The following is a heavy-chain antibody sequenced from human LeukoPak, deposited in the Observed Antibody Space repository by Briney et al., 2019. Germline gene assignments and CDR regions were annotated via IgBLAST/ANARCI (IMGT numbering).Heavy chain of an antibody. Sequence: SETLSLTCTVSGGSISGYYWSWIRQPPGKGLEWIGCNYTSGSTNYNPSLKSRVTISVDTSKNQFSLKMSSVTAADAAVYYCARVSTISSAGMDVWGQGTRVTVSS. CDR1: GGSISGYY. CDR2: NYTSGST. V-gene: IGHV4-4*08. D-gene: IGHD3-9*01. J-gene: IGHJ6*02. CDR3: ARVSTISSAGMDV.